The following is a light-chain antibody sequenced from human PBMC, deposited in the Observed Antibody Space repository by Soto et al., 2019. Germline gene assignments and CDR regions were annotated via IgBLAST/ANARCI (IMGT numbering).Light chain of an antibody. CDR1: PSIDKNY. CDR3: QQYHNRHIT. CDR2: DAS. J-gene: IGKJ5*01. Sequence: EAALTKSPATLSLSPGARATLSCRASPSIDKNYLTWYQQKTGQAPRVIIYDASTRATGIQDSFSGSGSGTDFTLTLRRLETEELAVYDCQQYHNRHITVGQGTRRAIK. V-gene: IGKV3D-20*02.